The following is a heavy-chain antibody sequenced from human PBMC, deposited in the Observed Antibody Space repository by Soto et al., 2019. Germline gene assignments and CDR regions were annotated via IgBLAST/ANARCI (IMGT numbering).Heavy chain of an antibody. CDR3: ATSSRGGFFDL. Sequence: EVQVVESGGGLVQPGGSLRLSCATSGFTFSSYWMHWVRQAPGKGLVWVIRINHDGSTTNYADSVNGRFTISKDNTKSTFYLQMNSLRGEDTAVYYCATSSRGGFFDLWGRGTLVTVSS. CDR1: GFTFSSYW. D-gene: IGHD2-15*01. J-gene: IGHJ2*01. CDR2: INHDGSTT. V-gene: IGHV3-74*01.